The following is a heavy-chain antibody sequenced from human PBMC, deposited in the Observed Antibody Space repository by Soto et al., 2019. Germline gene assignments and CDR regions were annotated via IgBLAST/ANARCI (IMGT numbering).Heavy chain of an antibody. CDR3: AREMNPGGWFEP. V-gene: IGHV3-48*03. D-gene: IGHD3-10*01. CDR1: GFTFSVYE. J-gene: IGHJ5*02. CDR2: ISRGGSPI. Sequence: GWSLRLSCAASGFTFSVYEMNLVRQAPGKGLEWVSFISRGGSPIYYADSVKGRFTISRDDAKSSLYLQMNSLRAEDTAVYYCAREMNPGGWFEPWGEGTLVTVSS.